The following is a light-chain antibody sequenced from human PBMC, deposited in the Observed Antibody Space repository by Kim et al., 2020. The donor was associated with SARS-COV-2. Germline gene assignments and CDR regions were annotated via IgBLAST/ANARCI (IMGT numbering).Light chain of an antibody. CDR2: DVS. CDR1: RSDVGGFNS. V-gene: IGLV2-11*01. J-gene: IGLJ1*01. CDR3: CSYAGSYTYV. Sequence: GHSYPLSCTVTRSDVGGFNSVSWYHHHPGQAPKRMIYDVSKRPSVVPGRFTGSMSGNTASLTISGLQAEDEADYYCCSYAGSYTYVFGSGTKVTVL.